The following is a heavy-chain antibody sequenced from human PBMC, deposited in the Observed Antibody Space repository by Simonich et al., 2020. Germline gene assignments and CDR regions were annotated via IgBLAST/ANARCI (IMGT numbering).Heavy chain of an antibody. CDR1: GFTFSGSA. CDR2: IRSKNNSYET. Sequence: EVQLVESGGGLVQPGGSLKLSCAASGFTFSGSAMHWVRQASGKGLEWVGRIRSKNNSYETAYAASVKGRFTIHRDDSKNTAYLQMNSLKTEDTAVYYCTRFDYYGSGSYYFDYWGQGTLVTVSS. CDR3: TRFDYYGSGSYYFDY. J-gene: IGHJ4*02. V-gene: IGHV3-73*02. D-gene: IGHD3-10*01.